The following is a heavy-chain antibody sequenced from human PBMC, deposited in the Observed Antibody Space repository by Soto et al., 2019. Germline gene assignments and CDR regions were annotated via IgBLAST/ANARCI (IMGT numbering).Heavy chain of an antibody. CDR1: GFTFSIYA. D-gene: IGHD3-16*01. V-gene: IGHV3-23*01. CDR3: ANGGWPAYGKGNWLDP. J-gene: IGHJ5*02. CDR2: ISYSGGST. Sequence: EVQLLESGGGLGQPGGSLRLSCAASGFTFSIYAMSWVRQAPGKGLEWVSAISYSGGSTYYADSVKGRFTISRDNSKNPLYLKMNTRGPRATAVYYLANGGWPAYGKGNWLDPWGQGTLVTVSS.